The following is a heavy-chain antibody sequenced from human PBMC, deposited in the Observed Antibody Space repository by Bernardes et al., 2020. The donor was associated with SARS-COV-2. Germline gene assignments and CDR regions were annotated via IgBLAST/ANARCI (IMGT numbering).Heavy chain of an antibody. V-gene: IGHV3-23*01. CDR3: ARLASRGGSVGYDYYYHGMDV. CDR2: ISGSGGRT. J-gene: IGHJ6*02. CDR1: GFTFSSYA. Sequence: GGSLRLSCAASGFTFSSYAMSWVRQAPGKGLEWVSFISGSGGRTHYADSVKGRFTISTVNVRNMKYLQMNSLRADDTAVYYCARLASRGGSVGYDYYYHGMDVWGQGTTVTVSS. D-gene: IGHD3-10*01.